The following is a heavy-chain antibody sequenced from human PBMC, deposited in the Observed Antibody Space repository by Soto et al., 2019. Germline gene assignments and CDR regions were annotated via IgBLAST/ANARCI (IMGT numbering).Heavy chain of an antibody. Sequence: GGSLRLSCVASRFTFSAFSMNWVRQAPGKGLEWVSSISITGDYIYYADSVMGRFTISRDNAKNSLYLQMNSLRAEDTAVYYCARDPVIAMIVVVPEKFGMDVWGQGTTVTVSS. J-gene: IGHJ6*02. CDR3: ARDPVIAMIVVVPEKFGMDV. V-gene: IGHV3-21*01. CDR2: ISITGDYI. CDR1: RFTFSAFS. D-gene: IGHD3-22*01.